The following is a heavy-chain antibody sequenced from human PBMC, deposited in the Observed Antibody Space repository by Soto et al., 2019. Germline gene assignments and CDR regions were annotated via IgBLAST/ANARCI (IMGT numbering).Heavy chain of an antibody. CDR1: VCTFSSYW. CDR2: IKQDGSEK. CDR3: ARDRGATPPFEY. V-gene: IGHV3-7*01. Sequence: XGSLRLSCASSVCTFSSYWMSCVRQSPGKWLEWVANIKQDGSEKYYVDSVKGRFTISRDNAKNSLYLQMNSLRAEDTAVYYCARDRGATPPFEYWGQGTLSSVSS. J-gene: IGHJ4*02. D-gene: IGHD1-26*01.